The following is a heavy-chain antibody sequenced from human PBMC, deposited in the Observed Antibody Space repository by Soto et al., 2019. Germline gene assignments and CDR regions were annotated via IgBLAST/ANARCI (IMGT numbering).Heavy chain of an antibody. CDR2: ISGGSGNT. CDR1: GFTFSNYA. Sequence: EVQLLESGGGLVQPGGSLRLSCAASGFTFSNYAMSWVRQTPGKGLEWVSTISGGSGNTYYPDSVKGRFTISRDNSKDTVYLQMNSLRGVDTAIYYCATERLGRGADYWGQGALVTVTS. V-gene: IGHV3-23*01. J-gene: IGHJ4*02. CDR3: ATERLGRGADY.